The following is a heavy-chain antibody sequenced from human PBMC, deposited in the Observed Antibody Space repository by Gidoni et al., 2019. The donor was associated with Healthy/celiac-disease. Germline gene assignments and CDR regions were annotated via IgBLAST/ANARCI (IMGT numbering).Heavy chain of an antibody. CDR1: GFPLSTSGVG. CDR3: AKKGGSGSFNY. D-gene: IGHD3-10*01. Sequence: QITLTESGPTLVKPTQTLTLPCPFSGFPLSTSGVGVGWIRQPPGKALEWLALIYWDDDKRSSPPLKSRLTIAKDTSKNQVVLTMTNMDPVDTATYYCAKKGGSGSFNYWGQGTLVTVSS. CDR2: IYWDDDK. J-gene: IGHJ4*02. V-gene: IGHV2-5*02.